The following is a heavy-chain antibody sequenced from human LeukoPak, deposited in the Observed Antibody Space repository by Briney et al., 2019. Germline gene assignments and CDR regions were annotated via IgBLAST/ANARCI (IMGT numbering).Heavy chain of an antibody. V-gene: IGHV3-30-3*02. Sequence: GRSLRLSCAASGFTFSDYNMHWVRQAPGKGLDWVALMSPDGNKKYYADSVKGRFTISRDNSKNTLYLYINSLRAEDTAVYYCAKYHGVPVVREDWFDAWGQGTLVTVSS. CDR2: MSPDGNKK. D-gene: IGHD2-2*01. CDR3: AKYHGVPVVREDWFDA. J-gene: IGHJ5*02. CDR1: GFTFSDYN.